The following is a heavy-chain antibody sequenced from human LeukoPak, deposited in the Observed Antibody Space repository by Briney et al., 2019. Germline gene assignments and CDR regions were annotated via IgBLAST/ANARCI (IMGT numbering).Heavy chain of an antibody. CDR3: AKGRTADLAYIDY. Sequence: GGSLRLSCAASGFTFSSYAMSWVRQAPGKGLEWVSIVTGTGSSTNYADSVRGRFTISRDNSKNTLYLQMNSLRAEDTATYYCAKGRTADLAYIDYWVQGALVTVSS. J-gene: IGHJ4*02. V-gene: IGHV3-23*01. D-gene: IGHD2-2*01. CDR2: VTGTGSST. CDR1: GFTFSSYA.